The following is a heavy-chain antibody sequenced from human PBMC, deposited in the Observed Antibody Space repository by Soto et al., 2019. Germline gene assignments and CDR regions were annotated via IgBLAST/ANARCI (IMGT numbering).Heavy chain of an antibody. V-gene: IGHV1-3*01. CDR1: GYTFTSYT. J-gene: IGHJ5*02. CDR3: ARTAGPTPFDP. D-gene: IGHD6-19*01. Sequence: ASVEVACKDSGYTFTSYTMRWVRHAPGQRLEWMGWITAGNGNTKYSQKFQGRATITRDTSASTVYMELNSLTSEDTAVYYCARTAGPTPFDPWGQGTPVTVSS. CDR2: ITAGNGNT.